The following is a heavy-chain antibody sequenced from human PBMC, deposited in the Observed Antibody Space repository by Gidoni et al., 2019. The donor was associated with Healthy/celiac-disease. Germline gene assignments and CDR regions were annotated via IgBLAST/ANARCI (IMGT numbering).Heavy chain of an antibody. CDR1: GATSSSYA. J-gene: IGHJ4*02. CDR2: IIPIFGTA. V-gene: IGHV1-69*06. Sequence: QVQLVQSGAEVNKPGSSVNVSCKPSGATSSSYATSWVRQAPGQGLEWMGGIIPIFGTANYAQKFQGRVTITADKSTSTAYMELSSLRSEDTAVYYCARERVGSSWLDYWGQGTLVTVSS. D-gene: IGHD6-13*01. CDR3: ARERVGSSWLDY.